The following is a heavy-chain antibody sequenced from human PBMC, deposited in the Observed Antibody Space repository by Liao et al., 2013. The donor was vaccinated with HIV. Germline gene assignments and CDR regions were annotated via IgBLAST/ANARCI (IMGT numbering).Heavy chain of an antibody. D-gene: IGHD3-3*01. J-gene: IGHJ3*02. CDR2: IYYSGTT. CDR1: GGSISGKTYH. Sequence: QLQVQESGPGLVKPSETLSLACTVSGGSISGKTYHWGWIRQPPGKGLEWIGSIYYSGTTYYNPSLRSRVTISIDTSKNQFFLKLNSVTAADTAVYYCARDLDNWSEEAFDIWGQGTMVTVSS. V-gene: IGHV4-39*07. CDR3: ARDLDNWSEEAFDI.